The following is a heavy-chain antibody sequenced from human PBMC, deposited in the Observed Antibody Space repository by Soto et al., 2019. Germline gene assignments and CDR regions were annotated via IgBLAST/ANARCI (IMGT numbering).Heavy chain of an antibody. J-gene: IGHJ4*02. CDR3: ARDYLSSKPSVSYFDY. V-gene: IGHV1-69*13. D-gene: IGHD4-4*01. Sequence: SVKVSCKASGGTFSSYAISWVRQAPGQGLEWMGGIIPIFGTANYAQKFQGRVTITADESTSTAYMELSSLRSEDAAVYYCARDYLSSKPSVSYFDYWGQGALVTLSS. CDR2: IIPIFGTA. CDR1: GGTFSSYA.